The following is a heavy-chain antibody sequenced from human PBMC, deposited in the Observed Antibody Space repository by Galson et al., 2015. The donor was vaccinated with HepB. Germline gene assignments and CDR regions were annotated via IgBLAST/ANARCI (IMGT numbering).Heavy chain of an antibody. D-gene: IGHD3-9*01. J-gene: IGHJ6*02. Sequence: SLRLSCAASGFTFSSYGINWVRQAPGKGLEWLSYISTTTSYIYYADSVKGRFTISRDNAKNSLFLQMNSLRVEDTAVYYCARDPAQSVDWLPNHYNYGMDVWGQGTTVTVSS. CDR3: ARDPAQSVDWLPNHYNYGMDV. V-gene: IGHV3-21*06. CDR2: ISTTTSYI. CDR1: GFTFSSYG.